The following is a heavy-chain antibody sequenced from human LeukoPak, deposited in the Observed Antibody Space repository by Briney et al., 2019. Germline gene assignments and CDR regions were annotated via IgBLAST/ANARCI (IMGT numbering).Heavy chain of an antibody. Sequence: SETLSLTCAVSGYSISSGYYWGWIRQPPGKGLEWIGSIYHSGSTYYNPSLKSRVTISVDTSKNQFSLKLSSVTAADTAVSYCARLITMVRGAPNWFDPWGQGTLVTVSS. V-gene: IGHV4-38-2*01. J-gene: IGHJ5*02. CDR1: GYSISSGYY. CDR3: ARLITMVRGAPNWFDP. CDR2: IYHSGST. D-gene: IGHD3-10*01.